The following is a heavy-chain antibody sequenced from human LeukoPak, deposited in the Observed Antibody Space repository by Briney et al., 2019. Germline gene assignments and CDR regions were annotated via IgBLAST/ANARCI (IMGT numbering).Heavy chain of an antibody. V-gene: IGHV3-48*04. J-gene: IGHJ4*02. Sequence: PGGSLRLSCTASGFTFSAYDMNWVRQAPGKGLEWISHITNGDSTIYYADSVKGRFTISRDNAKNSVYLQMNTLRAEDTAVYYCARSFDYGGQGTLVTVSS. CDR3: ARSFDY. CDR2: ITNGDSTI. CDR1: GFTFSAYD.